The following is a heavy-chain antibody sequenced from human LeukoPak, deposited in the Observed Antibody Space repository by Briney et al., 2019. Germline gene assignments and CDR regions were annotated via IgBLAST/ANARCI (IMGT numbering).Heavy chain of an antibody. CDR1: GFTVDMNY. V-gene: IGHV3-53*01. Sequence: GGSLRLSCAASGFTVDMNYLSWVRQAPGKGLEWVSTTYTGGNTYYAASVKGRFTISRDFSKNTVFLHMNSVRAEDRAMYYCARGDDSGYYDYFDSWGQGALVTVSS. CDR3: ARGDDSGYYDYFDS. CDR2: TYTGGNT. J-gene: IGHJ4*02. D-gene: IGHD3-22*01.